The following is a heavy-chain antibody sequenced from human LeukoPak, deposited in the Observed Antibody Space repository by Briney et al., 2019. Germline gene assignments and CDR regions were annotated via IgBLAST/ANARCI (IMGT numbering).Heavy chain of an antibody. D-gene: IGHD3-9*01. V-gene: IGHV3-23*01. CDR1: GFTFSTYG. Sequence: PGGSLRLSCAASGFTFSTYGMSWVRQAPGKGLEWVSGISASGGSTNYADSVKGRFTISRDNSKNTLYLQMNSLRAEDTAVYYCAKVELRYFDWLSAGGAFDIWGQGTMVTVSS. CDR3: AKVELRYFDWLSAGGAFDI. CDR2: ISASGGST. J-gene: IGHJ3*02.